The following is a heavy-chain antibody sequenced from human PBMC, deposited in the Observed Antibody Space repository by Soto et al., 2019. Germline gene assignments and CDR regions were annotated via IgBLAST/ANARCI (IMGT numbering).Heavy chain of an antibody. CDR3: ARHVPYGSELIGAFDI. J-gene: IGHJ3*02. V-gene: IGHV4-39*01. CDR2: IYYSGST. CDR1: GGSISSSSYY. D-gene: IGHD3-10*01. Sequence: TSETLSLTCTVSGGSISSSSYYWGWIRQPPGKGLEWIGSIYYSGSTYYNPSLKSRVTISVDTSKNQFSLKLSSVTAADTAVYYCARHVPYGSELIGAFDIWGQGTMVTGSS.